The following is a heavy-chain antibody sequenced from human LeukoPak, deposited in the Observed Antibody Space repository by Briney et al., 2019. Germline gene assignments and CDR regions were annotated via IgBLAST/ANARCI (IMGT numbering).Heavy chain of an antibody. J-gene: IGHJ4*02. CDR1: GGSFSGYY. CDR2: INHSGST. CDR3: ARVVPAAIFDY. Sequence: SETLSLTCAVYGGSFSGYYWSWIRQPPGKGLEWIGEINHSGSTNYNPSLKSRVTISVDTSKNQFSLRLSSVTAAETAVYYCARVVPAAIFDYWGQGTLVTVSS. D-gene: IGHD2-2*02. V-gene: IGHV4-34*01.